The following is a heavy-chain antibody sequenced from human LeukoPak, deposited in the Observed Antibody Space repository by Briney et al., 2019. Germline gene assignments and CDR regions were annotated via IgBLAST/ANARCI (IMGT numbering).Heavy chain of an antibody. V-gene: IGHV3-15*01. D-gene: IGHD3-22*01. CDR2: IKSKTDGGTT. Sequence: GGSLRLSCAASGFTFSNAWMHWVRQAPGKGLEWVGRIKSKTDGGTTDYAAPVKGRFTISRDDSKNTLYLQMNSLNTEDTAVYYCTAPHPPYYDSSAYWGQGTLVTVSS. J-gene: IGHJ4*02. CDR3: TAPHPPYYDSSAY. CDR1: GFTFSNAW.